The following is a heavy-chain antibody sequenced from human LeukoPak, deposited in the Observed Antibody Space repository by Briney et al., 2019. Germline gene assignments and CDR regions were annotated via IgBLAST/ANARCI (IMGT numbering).Heavy chain of an antibody. J-gene: IGHJ6*02. Sequence: GGSLRLSCAASGFTFSNFWMSWVRQAPGKGLEWVANIKQDGSEKYYVDPVKGRFTISRDNAKNSLYLQMNSLRAEDTAVYYCGRGMDVWGQGTTVTVSS. CDR1: GFTFSNFW. V-gene: IGHV3-7*01. CDR3: GRGMDV. CDR2: IKQDGSEK.